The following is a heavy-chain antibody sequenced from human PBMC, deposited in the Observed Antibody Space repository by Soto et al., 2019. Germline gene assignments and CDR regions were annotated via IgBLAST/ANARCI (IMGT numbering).Heavy chain of an antibody. D-gene: IGHD3-22*01. V-gene: IGHV3-30-3*01. CDR3: ARGPYDSSGYYGGRWS. Sequence: QVQLVESGGGVVQPGRSLRLSCAASGFTFSSYAMHWVRQAPGKGLEWVAVISYDGSNKYYADSVKGRFTISRDNSKNTLYLQMNSLRAEDTAVYYCARGPYDSSGYYGGRWSWGQGTLVTVSS. CDR2: ISYDGSNK. J-gene: IGHJ4*02. CDR1: GFTFSSYA.